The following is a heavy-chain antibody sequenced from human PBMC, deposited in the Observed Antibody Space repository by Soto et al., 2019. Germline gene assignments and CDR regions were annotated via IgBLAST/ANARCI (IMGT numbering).Heavy chain of an antibody. D-gene: IGHD6-19*01. CDR3: VYMLPQQWMSFSV. CDR1: GFSLSTTSVG. Sequence: QIILKESGPTLVIPTQTLRLTCNFSGFSLSTTSVGVGWIRQPPGKALEWLALIYWDGNKRYSPSQKRRLTITKDTSKNQVVLIMTNMEPVDTGTYDCVYMLPQQWMSFSVWGQVTRVSVSS. V-gene: IGHV2-5*04. CDR2: IYWDGNK. J-gene: IGHJ3*01.